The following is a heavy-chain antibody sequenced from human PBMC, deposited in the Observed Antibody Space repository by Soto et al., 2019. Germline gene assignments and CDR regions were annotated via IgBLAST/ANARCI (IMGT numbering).Heavy chain of an antibody. Sequence: PGGSMSLSCAASGFTFSSYWMPWVRQAPGKGLVWVSRINSDGSSTSYADSVKGRFTISRDNAKNTLYLQMNSLRAEDTAVYYCARGYCSGGSCSGYYMDVWGKGTTVTVSS. J-gene: IGHJ6*03. CDR2: INSDGSST. D-gene: IGHD2-15*01. CDR3: ARGYCSGGSCSGYYMDV. V-gene: IGHV3-74*01. CDR1: GFTFSSYW.